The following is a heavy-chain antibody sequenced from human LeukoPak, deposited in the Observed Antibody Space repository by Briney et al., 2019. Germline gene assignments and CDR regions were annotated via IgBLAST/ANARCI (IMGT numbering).Heavy chain of an antibody. J-gene: IGHJ4*02. CDR2: INPNSGGT. CDR3: ARGFQRELSNSPFDY. D-gene: IGHD1-26*01. CDR1: GYTFTGYY. V-gene: IGHV1-2*02. Sequence: ASVKVSCKASGYTFTGYYMHWVRQAPGQGLEWMGWINPNSGGTNYAQKFQGRVTMTRDTYISTAYMELSRLRSDDTAVYYCARGFQRELSNSPFDYWGQGTLVTVSS.